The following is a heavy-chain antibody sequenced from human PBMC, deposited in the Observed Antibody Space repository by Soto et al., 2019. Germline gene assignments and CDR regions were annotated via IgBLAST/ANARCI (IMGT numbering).Heavy chain of an antibody. J-gene: IGHJ6*02. CDR2: IIPPFGTP. Sequence: QVQVVQSGVEVRRPGSSVKVSCKASGDTFKNCVISWVRQAPGQGLEWMGGIIPPFGTPDFAQRFQGRLTMTTDESTTTASMELSRLRSEDTATYYCAAELGFGKLSVVWGQGTTVIVSS. CDR3: AAELGFGKLSVV. D-gene: IGHD3-10*01. V-gene: IGHV1-69*01. CDR1: GDTFKNCV.